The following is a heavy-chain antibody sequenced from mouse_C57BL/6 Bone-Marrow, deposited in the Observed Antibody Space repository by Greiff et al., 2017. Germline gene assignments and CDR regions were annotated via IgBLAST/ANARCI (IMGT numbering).Heavy chain of an antibody. CDR2: IYPGSGST. CDR3: ARGDYDCYAMDY. V-gene: IGHV1-55*01. CDR1: GYTFTSYW. D-gene: IGHD1-1*02. Sequence: QVQLQQPGAELVKPGASVKMSCTASGYTFTSYWITWVKQRPGQGLEWIGDIYPGSGSTNYNEKFKSKATLTVDTSSSTAYMQLSSLTYEDSAVYYCARGDYDCYAMDYWGQGTSVTVAS. J-gene: IGHJ4*01.